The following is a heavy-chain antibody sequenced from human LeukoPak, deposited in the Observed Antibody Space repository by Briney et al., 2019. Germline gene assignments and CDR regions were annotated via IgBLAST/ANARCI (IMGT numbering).Heavy chain of an antibody. CDR2: IYYGGST. Sequence: SGTLSLTCTVSGGSISSYYWSWIRQPPGKGLEWIWYIYYGGSTNYNPSLKSRVTISVDASKNPFSLTLSSVTAEDTAVYYCARALSPFGRSCSSTSCYSWFDPWGQGTLVTVSS. J-gene: IGHJ5*02. CDR3: ARALSPFGRSCSSTSCYSWFDP. D-gene: IGHD2-2*01. CDR1: GGSISSYY. V-gene: IGHV4-59*01.